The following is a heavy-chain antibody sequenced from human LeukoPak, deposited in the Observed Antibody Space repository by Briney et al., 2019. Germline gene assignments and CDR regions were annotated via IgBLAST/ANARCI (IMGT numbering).Heavy chain of an antibody. Sequence: GGSLRLSCAASGFTFSSYGMHWVRQAPGKGLEWVAVVSYDGSNKYYADSVKGRFTISRDNSENTLYLQMNSLRAEDTAVYYCARGAVAGRFDYWGQGTLVTVSS. CDR3: ARGAVAGRFDY. J-gene: IGHJ4*02. CDR2: VSYDGSNK. V-gene: IGHV3-30*03. D-gene: IGHD6-19*01. CDR1: GFTFSSYG.